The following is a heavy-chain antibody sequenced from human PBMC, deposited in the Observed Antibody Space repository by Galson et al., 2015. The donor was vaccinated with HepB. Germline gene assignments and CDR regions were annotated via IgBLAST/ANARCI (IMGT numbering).Heavy chain of an antibody. Sequence: SVKVSCKASGYTFTSYGISWVRQAPGQGLEWMGWISAYNGNTNYAQKLQGRVTMTTDTSTSTAYMELRSLRSDDTAVYYCARVVDLGRGRHTSIGYSSGWDVRPTDYWGQGTLVTVSS. J-gene: IGHJ4*02. V-gene: IGHV1-18*04. CDR3: ARVVDLGRGRHTSIGYSSGWDVRPTDY. D-gene: IGHD6-19*01. CDR1: GYTFTSYG. CDR2: ISAYNGNT.